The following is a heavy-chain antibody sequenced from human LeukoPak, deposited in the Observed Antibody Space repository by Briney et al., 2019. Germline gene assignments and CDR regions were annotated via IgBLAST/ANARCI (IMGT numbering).Heavy chain of an antibody. V-gene: IGHV1-3*01. CDR2: INAGNGNT. CDR3: ARSVGGIAAGDAFDI. D-gene: IGHD6-13*01. Sequence: ASVKVSCKASGYTFTSYAMHWVRQAPGQRLEWMGWINAGNGNTKYSQKFQGRVTITRDTSASTAYMELSSLRSEDTAVYYCARSVGGIAAGDAFDIWGQGTMVTVSS. CDR1: GYTFTSYA. J-gene: IGHJ3*02.